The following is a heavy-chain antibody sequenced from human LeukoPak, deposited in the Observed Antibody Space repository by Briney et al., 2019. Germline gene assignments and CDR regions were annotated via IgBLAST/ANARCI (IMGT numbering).Heavy chain of an antibody. CDR2: IYPGDSDT. V-gene: IGHV5-51*01. CDR1: GYRFTSYW. D-gene: IGHD5-18*01. CDR3: ARHVKASRPESPQGYRDYYYGMDV. J-gene: IGHJ6*02. Sequence: GESLKISCKSSGYRFTSYWIGWVRQMPGKGLEWMGIIYPGDSDTRYSPSFQGQVTISADKSISTAYLQWSSLKASDTAMYYCARHVKASRPESPQGYRDYYYGMDVWGQGTTVTVSS.